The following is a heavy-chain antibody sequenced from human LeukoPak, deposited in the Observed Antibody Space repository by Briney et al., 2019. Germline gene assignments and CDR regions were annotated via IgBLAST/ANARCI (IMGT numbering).Heavy chain of an antibody. J-gene: IGHJ4*02. D-gene: IGHD3-9*01. CDR2: VHFTGST. V-gene: IGHV4-39*01. CDR3: ARQGRYYDILTGYLLTAHFDY. CDR1: GVSISNNYYY. Sequence: SETLSLTCTVSGVSISNNYYYWAWIRQPPGEGLELIGYVHFTGSTFYNSSLKSRVTISADTSQNQFTLSLTSVTAADTAVYYCARQGRYYDILTGYLLTAHFDYWGQGTLVTVSS.